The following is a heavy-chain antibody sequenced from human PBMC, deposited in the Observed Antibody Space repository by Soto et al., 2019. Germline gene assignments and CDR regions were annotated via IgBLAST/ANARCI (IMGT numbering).Heavy chain of an antibody. D-gene: IGHD2-21*02. CDR1: GGSISSGYYY. CDR2: IYYSGST. V-gene: IGHV4-30-4*01. J-gene: IGHJ5*02. Sequence: SETLSLTCTVSGGSISSGYYYWSWIRQPPGKGLEWIGYIYYSGSTNYNPSLKSRVTISVDTSKNQFSLKLSSVTAADTAVYYCARLAYCGGDCYYNWFDPWGQGTLVTVSS. CDR3: ARLAYCGGDCYYNWFDP.